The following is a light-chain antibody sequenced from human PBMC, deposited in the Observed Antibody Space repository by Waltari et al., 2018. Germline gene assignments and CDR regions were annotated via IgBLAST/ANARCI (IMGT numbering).Light chain of an antibody. J-gene: IGKJ5*01. V-gene: IGKV1-9*01. CDR1: QGSSSY. CDR3: QQFNTYPLT. Sequence: IQLTQSPSSLYASVGDRVTITCRASQGSSSYLAWYQQKPGKAPNLLIYAAFTLQSGVPSRFSGSGSGTDFTLTISSLQPEDFATYYCQQFNTYPLTFGQGTRLEIK. CDR2: AAF.